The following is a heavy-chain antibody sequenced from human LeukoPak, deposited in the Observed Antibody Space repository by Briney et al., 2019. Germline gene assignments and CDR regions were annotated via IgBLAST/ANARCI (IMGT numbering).Heavy chain of an antibody. CDR2: IYSGGST. V-gene: IGHV3-53*01. Sequence: GGSLRLSCAASGFTVSSNYMSWVRQAPGKGLEWVSVIYSGGSTHYADSVEGRFTISRDNSKNTVYLQMNSLRAEDTAVYYCARNRFDDSSGSYYVPCLYWGQGTLVTVSS. CDR1: GFTVSSNY. CDR3: ARNRFDDSSGSYYVPCLY. J-gene: IGHJ4*02. D-gene: IGHD3-22*01.